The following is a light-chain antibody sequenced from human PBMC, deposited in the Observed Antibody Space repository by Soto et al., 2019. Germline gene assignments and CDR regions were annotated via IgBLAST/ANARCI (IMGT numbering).Light chain of an antibody. Sequence: IQLTQSPSSLSASVGDRVTITCRASQGISSYLGWYQQRPGKAPNLLIYDASTLHSGVPSRFSGGGSGTDFTLTISSLRPEDFATYYCQQVNVYPSTFGGGTKVDIK. CDR3: QQVNVYPST. V-gene: IGKV1-9*01. CDR2: DAS. CDR1: QGISSY. J-gene: IGKJ4*01.